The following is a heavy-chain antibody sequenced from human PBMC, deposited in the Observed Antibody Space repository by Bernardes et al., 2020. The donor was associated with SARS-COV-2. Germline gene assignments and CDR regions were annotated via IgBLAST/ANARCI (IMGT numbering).Heavy chain of an antibody. V-gene: IGHV3-9*01. CDR2: ISWNSGSI. CDR3: AKDKDDGYNYDAFDI. CDR1: GFTFDDYA. Sequence: SRRLSCAASGFTFDDYAMHWVRQAPGKGLEWVSGISWNSGSIGYADSVKGRFTISRDNAKNSLYLQMNSLRAEDTALYYCAKDKDDGYNYDAFDIWGQGTMVTVSS. J-gene: IGHJ3*02. D-gene: IGHD5-12*01.